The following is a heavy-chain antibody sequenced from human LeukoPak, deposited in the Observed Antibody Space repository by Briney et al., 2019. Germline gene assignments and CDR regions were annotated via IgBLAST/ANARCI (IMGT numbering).Heavy chain of an antibody. V-gene: IGHV5-51*01. Sequence: GASLKISCKGFAYSFTSYWIGWVRQIPEKGLEGMGIIYPGDSDTRYSPSFQGQVTISADKSISTAYLQWSSLKASDTGMYYCASSDSVGYWTYWGQGTLVSVSS. CDR2: IYPGDSDT. CDR1: AYSFTSYW. CDR3: ASSDSVGYWTY. D-gene: IGHD3-22*01. J-gene: IGHJ4*02.